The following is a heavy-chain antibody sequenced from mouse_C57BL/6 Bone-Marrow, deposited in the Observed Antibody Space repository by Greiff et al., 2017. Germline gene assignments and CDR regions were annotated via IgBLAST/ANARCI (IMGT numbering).Heavy chain of an antibody. J-gene: IGHJ4*01. D-gene: IGHD1-1*01. CDR3: ACYYYGSSYGYAMDY. Sequence: QVQLQQPGAELVMPGASVKLSCKASGYTFTSYWMHWVKQRPGQGLEWIGEIDPSDSYTNYNQKFKGKSTLTVDKSSSTDYMQLSSLTSEDSAVYYCACYYYGSSYGYAMDYWGQGTSVTVSS. CDR1: GYTFTSYW. CDR2: IDPSDSYT. V-gene: IGHV1-69*01.